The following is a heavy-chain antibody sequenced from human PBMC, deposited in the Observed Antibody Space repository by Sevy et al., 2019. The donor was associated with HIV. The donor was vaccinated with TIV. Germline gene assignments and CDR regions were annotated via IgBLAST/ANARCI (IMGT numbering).Heavy chain of an antibody. J-gene: IGHJ4*02. CDR2: IDHSGRS. D-gene: IGHD4-17*01. CDR1: GESFSNYY. CDR3: ARGPKPLRSDYGDYRGVGYYFDS. V-gene: IGHV4-34*01. Sequence: SETLSLTCAVYGESFSNYYWSWIRLSPGKGLESIGEIDHSGRSDYNPSLKSRVTMSVDTSKNQFALKLTSLTAADTAVYYCARGPKPLRSDYGDYRGVGYYFDSWGQGTLVTVSS.